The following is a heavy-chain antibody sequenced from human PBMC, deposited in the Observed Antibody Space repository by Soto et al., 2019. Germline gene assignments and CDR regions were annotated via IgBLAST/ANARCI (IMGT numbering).Heavy chain of an antibody. CDR3: AKDYSSTWYTRVMVYYGMDV. CDR2: ISYDGSNK. V-gene: IGHV3-30*18. J-gene: IGHJ6*02. Sequence: PGGSLRLSCAASGFTFSSYGMHWVRQAPDKGLEWVSVISYDGSNKYYADSAKGRFTISRDNSKNTLYLQMNSLRAEDTAVYYCAKDYSSTWYTRVMVYYGMDVWGQGTTVTVSS. CDR1: GFTFSSYG. D-gene: IGHD6-13*01.